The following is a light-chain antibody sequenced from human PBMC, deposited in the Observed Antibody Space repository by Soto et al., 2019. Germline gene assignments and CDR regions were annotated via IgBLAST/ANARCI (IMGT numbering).Light chain of an antibody. J-gene: IGKJ1*01. CDR3: QQYGSSGT. V-gene: IGKV3-20*01. Sequence: EIVLTQSPGTLPLSPGERATLSCRASQSLSSGYLAWYQQKPGQAPRILIYAASSRATGIPDRFSGSGSGTDFTLTISRLEPEDFAVYYCQQYGSSGTFGQGTKVDIK. CDR1: QSLSSGY. CDR2: AAS.